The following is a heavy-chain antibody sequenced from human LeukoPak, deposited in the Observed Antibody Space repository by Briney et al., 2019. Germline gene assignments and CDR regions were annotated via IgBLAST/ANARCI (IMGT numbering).Heavy chain of an antibody. Sequence: GGSLRLSCAASGFTFSNAWMSWVRQAPGKGLEWVGRIKSKTDGGTTDYAAPVKGRFTISRDDSKNTLYLQMNSLKTEDTAVYYCANPPICSSTSCYDPPRYWGQGTLVTVSS. CDR2: IKSKTDGGTT. D-gene: IGHD2-2*01. V-gene: IGHV3-15*01. CDR3: ANPPICSSTSCYDPPRY. CDR1: GFTFSNAW. J-gene: IGHJ4*02.